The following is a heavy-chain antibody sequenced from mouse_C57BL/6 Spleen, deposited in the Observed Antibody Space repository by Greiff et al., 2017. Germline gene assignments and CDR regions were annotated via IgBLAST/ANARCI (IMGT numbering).Heavy chain of an antibody. Sequence: DVQLVESGGGLVKPGGSLKLSCAASGFTFSDYGMHWVRQAPEKGLEWVAYISSGSSTIYYADTVKGRFTISRDNAKNTLFLQMTSLRSEDTAMYYCASYDGYSYWYFDVWGTGTTVTVSS. V-gene: IGHV5-17*01. CDR3: ASYDGYSYWYFDV. CDR1: GFTFSDYG. J-gene: IGHJ1*03. CDR2: ISSGSSTI. D-gene: IGHD2-3*01.